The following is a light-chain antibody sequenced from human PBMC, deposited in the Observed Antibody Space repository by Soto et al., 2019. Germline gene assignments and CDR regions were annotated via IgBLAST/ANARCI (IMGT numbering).Light chain of an antibody. J-gene: IGKJ3*01. V-gene: IGKV1-33*01. CDR1: PDIGNS. Sequence: DIQMTQSPASLAASVGDRVTITCQASPDIGNSVNWYQQKPGKAPKLLIYTASNLETGVPSRFSVSGSGSDFTFTITSLQPEAFATYDFRQYANLPFTFGPGTKVDIK. CDR2: TAS. CDR3: RQYANLPFT.